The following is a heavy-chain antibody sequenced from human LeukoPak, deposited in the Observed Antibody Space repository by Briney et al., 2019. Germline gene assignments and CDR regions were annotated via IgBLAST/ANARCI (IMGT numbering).Heavy chain of an antibody. V-gene: IGHV3-74*01. CDR1: GFTFSSYW. J-gene: IGHJ4*02. CDR3: ARVKGGSYYGTAEGFDY. CDR2: INSDGSST. D-gene: IGHD1-26*01. Sequence: PGGSLRLSCAVSGFTFSSYWMHRVRQGPGKGRVWVSLINSDGSSTNYADSVKGRFTISRDNAKNTLYLQMNSLRGEDTAVYYCARVKGGSYYGTAEGFDYWGQGTLVTVSS.